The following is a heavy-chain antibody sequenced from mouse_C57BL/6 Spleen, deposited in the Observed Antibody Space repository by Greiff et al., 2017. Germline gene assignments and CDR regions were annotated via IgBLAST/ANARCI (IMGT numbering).Heavy chain of an antibody. Sequence: EVQLVESGGGLVQPGGSLRLSCAASGFTFSDYGMHWVRQAPEKGLEWVAYISSGSSTIYYADTVKGRFTISRDNAKNTLFLQMTSLRAEYTAVYYCARAEFAYWGQGTLDTVSA. V-gene: IGHV5-17*01. CDR3: ARAEFAY. CDR2: ISSGSSTI. CDR1: GFTFSDYG. J-gene: IGHJ3*01.